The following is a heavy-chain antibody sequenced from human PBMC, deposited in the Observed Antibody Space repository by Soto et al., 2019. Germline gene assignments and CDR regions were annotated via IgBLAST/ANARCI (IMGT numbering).Heavy chain of an antibody. V-gene: IGHV4-59*01. CDR3: SSEGGGYRFNY. Sequence: QVQLQESGPGLVKPSETLSLTCTVSGASFTTCYWSWVRQPPGKGLEWMGYFFYSGHLKYNPSLKRSLTISVAPTTIQPSLRLTSVTAANAAVYYCSSEGGGYRFNYWGQGTLVTVSS. J-gene: IGHJ4*02. CDR2: FFYSGHL. D-gene: IGHD6-25*01. CDR1: GASFTTCY.